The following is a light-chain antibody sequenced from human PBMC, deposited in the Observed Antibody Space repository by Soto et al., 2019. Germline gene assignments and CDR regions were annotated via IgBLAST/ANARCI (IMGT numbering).Light chain of an antibody. CDR1: SGHSSYA. CDR2: LNSDGSH. J-gene: IGLJ2*01. Sequence: QPVLTQSPSASASLGASVKLTCTLSSGHSSYAIAWHQQQPEKGPRYLMKLNSDGSHSKGDGIPDCFSGSSSGAERYLTISSLQSEDEADYYCQTWGTGVEVVFGGGTQLTVL. V-gene: IGLV4-69*01. CDR3: QTWGTGVEVV.